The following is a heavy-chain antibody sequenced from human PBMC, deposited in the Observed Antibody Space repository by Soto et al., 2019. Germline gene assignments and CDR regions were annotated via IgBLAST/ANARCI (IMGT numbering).Heavy chain of an antibody. D-gene: IGHD3-3*01. V-gene: IGHV3-64D*06. CDR2: ISSNGVST. CDR1: GLSFNDYA. CDR3: VKDRFVNY. Sequence: RRLSCSASGLSFNDYAMHWVRQAAGKGLKYVSSISSNGVSTYYADSVKGRFTISRDNSKNTLYLQMNSLRVEDTAVYYCVKDRFVNYWGQGALVTVSS. J-gene: IGHJ4*02.